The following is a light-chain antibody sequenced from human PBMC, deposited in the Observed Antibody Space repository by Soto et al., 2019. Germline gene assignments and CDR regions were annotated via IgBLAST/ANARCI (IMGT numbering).Light chain of an antibody. CDR3: VQGTHWPWT. V-gene: IGKV2-30*01. CDR1: QGLVYSDGNTF. J-gene: IGKJ1*01. Sequence: DVVMTQSPLSLSVTLGQPASISCRSSQGLVYSDGNTFLNWFHQRPGQSPRRLIHQVSNRDSGVLDRVSGSGSGTDDTLTISRVEAEDVGIYYCVQGTHWPWTFGQGTKVEIK. CDR2: QVS.